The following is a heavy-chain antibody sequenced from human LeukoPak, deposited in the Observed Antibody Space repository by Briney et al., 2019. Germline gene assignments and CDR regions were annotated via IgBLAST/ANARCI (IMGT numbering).Heavy chain of an antibody. CDR3: ANFPYGYDILTGYYKGLDP. Sequence: GGSLRLSCAASGFTFSSYAMSWVRQAPGKGLEWVSAISGSGGSTYYADSVKGRFTISRVNSKNTLYLQMNSLRAEDTAVYYCANFPYGYDILTGYYKGLDPWGQGTLDTVSS. V-gene: IGHV3-23*01. J-gene: IGHJ5*02. CDR2: ISGSGGST. D-gene: IGHD3-9*01. CDR1: GFTFSSYA.